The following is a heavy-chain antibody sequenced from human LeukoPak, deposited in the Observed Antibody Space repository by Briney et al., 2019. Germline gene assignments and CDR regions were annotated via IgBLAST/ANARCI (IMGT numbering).Heavy chain of an antibody. Sequence: SVKVSCKASGGTSSSYAISWVRQAPGQGLEWMGGIIPIFGTANYAQRFQGRVTITADKSTSTAYMELSSLRSEDTAVYYCARGRYYYYYMDVWGKGTTVTISS. CDR3: ARGRYYYYYMDV. CDR2: IIPIFGTA. CDR1: GGTSSSYA. V-gene: IGHV1-69*06. J-gene: IGHJ6*03.